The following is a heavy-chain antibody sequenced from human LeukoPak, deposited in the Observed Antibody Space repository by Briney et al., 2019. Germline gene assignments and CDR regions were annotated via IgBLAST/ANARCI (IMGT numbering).Heavy chain of an antibody. D-gene: IGHD2-21*02. CDR2: IYSGGST. Sequence: TGGSLRLSCAASGFTVSSNYMSWVRQAPGKGLEWVSVIYSGGSTYYADSVKGRFTISRDNSKNTLYLQMNSLRAEDTAVYYCAREDIVVVTALSDWGQGTLVTVSS. J-gene: IGHJ4*02. CDR1: GFTVSSNY. CDR3: AREDIVVVTALSD. V-gene: IGHV3-66*01.